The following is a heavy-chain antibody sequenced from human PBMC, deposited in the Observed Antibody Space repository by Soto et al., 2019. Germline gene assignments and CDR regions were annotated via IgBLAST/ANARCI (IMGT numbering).Heavy chain of an antibody. D-gene: IGHD4-4*01. J-gene: IGHJ6*03. CDR3: ARDSTVTTFGGYYYYYMDV. Sequence: GGSLRLSCAASGFTFSSYSMNWVRQAPGKGLEWVSYISSSSSTIYYADSVKGRFTISRDNAKNSLYLQMNSLRAEDTAVYYCARDSTVTTFGGYYYYYMDVWGKGTTVTVSS. CDR1: GFTFSSYS. CDR2: ISSSSSTI. V-gene: IGHV3-48*01.